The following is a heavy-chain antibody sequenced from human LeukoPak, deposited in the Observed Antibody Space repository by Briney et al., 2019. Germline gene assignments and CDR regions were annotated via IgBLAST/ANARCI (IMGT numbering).Heavy chain of an antibody. CDR1: GFTFSSYS. V-gene: IGHV3-48*01. CDR3: ARLN. J-gene: IGHJ4*02. CDR2: ISSSSSTI. Sequence: PGGSLRLSCAASGFTFSSYSMNWVRQAPGKGLEWVSYISSSSSTIYYADSVKGRFTISRDNAKNSLYLQMNSLRAEDTAVYYCARLNLGQGTLVTVSS.